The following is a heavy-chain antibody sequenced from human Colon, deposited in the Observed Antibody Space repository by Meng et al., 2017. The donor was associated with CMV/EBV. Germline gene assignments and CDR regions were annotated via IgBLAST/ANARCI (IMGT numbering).Heavy chain of an antibody. V-gene: IGHV3-7*01. Sequence: ESLKISCAASGFTFSDYWMTWVRQAPGKGLEWVANIRQDASEKFYADSVKGRFTISRDNAKSSLYLQMNSLRGEDTAVYYCGRNRVDHWGQGTLVTVSS. D-gene: IGHD3-10*01. CDR3: GRNRVDH. J-gene: IGHJ4*02. CDR2: IRQDASEK. CDR1: GFTFSDYW.